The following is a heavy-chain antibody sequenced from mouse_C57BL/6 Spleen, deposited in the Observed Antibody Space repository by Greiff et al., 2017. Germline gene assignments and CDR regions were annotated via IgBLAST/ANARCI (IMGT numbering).Heavy chain of an antibody. J-gene: IGHJ1*03. CDR1: GYTFTDYN. CDR2: INPNNGGT. CDR3: ARRNYGSRGGYFDV. D-gene: IGHD1-1*01. V-gene: IGHV1-18*01. Sequence: VQLQQSGPELVKPGASVKIPCKASGYTFTDYNMDWVKQSHGKSLEWIGDINPNNGGTIYNQKFKGKATLTVDKSSSTAYMELRSLTSEDTAVYYCARRNYGSRGGYFDVWGTGTTVTVSS.